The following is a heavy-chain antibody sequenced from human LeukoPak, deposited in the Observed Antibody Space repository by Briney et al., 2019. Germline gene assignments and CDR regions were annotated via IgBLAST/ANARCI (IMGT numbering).Heavy chain of an antibody. CDR3: ARSSDSIYYYYMDV. CDR2: IYYSGST. CDR1: GGSISSYY. V-gene: IGHV4-59*01. J-gene: IGHJ6*03. D-gene: IGHD4-11*01. Sequence: SETLSLTCTVTGGSISSYYWSWIRQPPGKGLEWIGYIYYSGSTNYNPSLKSRVTISVDTSKNQFSLKLSSVTAADTAVYYCARSSDSIYYYYMDVWGKGTTVTVSS.